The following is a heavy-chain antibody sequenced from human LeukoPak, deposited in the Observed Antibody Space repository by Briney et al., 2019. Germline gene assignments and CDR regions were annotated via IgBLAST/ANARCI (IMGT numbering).Heavy chain of an antibody. CDR1: GFTFDDYD. J-gene: IGHJ4*02. Sequence: GGSLRLSCAASGFTFDDYDMHWVRQAPGKGLEWVSGISWNSGSIGYADSVKGRFTISRDNARNSLYLQMNSLRPEDTALYYCAKGKWLSESPLDYWGQGTLVTVSS. CDR3: AKGKWLSESPLDY. CDR2: ISWNSGSI. D-gene: IGHD3-22*01. V-gene: IGHV3-9*01.